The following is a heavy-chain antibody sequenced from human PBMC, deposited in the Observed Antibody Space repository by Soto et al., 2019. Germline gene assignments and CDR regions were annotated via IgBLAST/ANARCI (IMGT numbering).Heavy chain of an antibody. V-gene: IGHV4-59*01. D-gene: IGHD2-21*02. CDR2: IYHTGST. CDR1: GGSISSDY. CDR3: ARDLRVVTAPPRGMDV. J-gene: IGHJ6*02. Sequence: SETLSLTCTVSGGSISSDYWSWIRQPPGKGLEWIGYIYHTGSTNYNPSLKSRVTISIDTSKTQFSLRLSSVTAADTAVYYCARDLRVVTAPPRGMDVWGQGTTVTVSS.